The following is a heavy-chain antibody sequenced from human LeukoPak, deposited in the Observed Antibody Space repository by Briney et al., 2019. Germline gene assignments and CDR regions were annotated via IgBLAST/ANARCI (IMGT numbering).Heavy chain of an antibody. V-gene: IGHV1-3*01. CDR2: INAGDDNT. CDR3: ARDVCPLRDNSGWPRPDFDF. Sequence: ASVKVSCKASGYTFSTYAFHWVRQAPGQGLEWMGWINAGDDNTKYSHKLQDRVTITSDTSASTVYMELSSLTSEDTAVYYCARDVCPLRDNSGWPRPDFDFRGLGTLVTVSS. J-gene: IGHJ4*02. D-gene: IGHD6-19*01. CDR1: GYTFSTYA.